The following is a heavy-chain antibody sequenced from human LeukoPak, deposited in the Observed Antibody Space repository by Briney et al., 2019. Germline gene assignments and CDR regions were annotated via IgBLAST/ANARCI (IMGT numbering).Heavy chain of an antibody. D-gene: IGHD3-3*01. Sequence: SETLSLTCTVSGGSISSSSYYWGWIRQPPGKGLEWIGSIYYSGSTYYNPSLKSRVTISVDTSKNQFSLKLSSVTAADTAVYYCARVKRRITIFGVVLNWFDPWGQGTLVTVSS. CDR3: ARVKRRITIFGVVLNWFDP. V-gene: IGHV4-39*07. CDR1: GGSISSSSYY. CDR2: IYYSGST. J-gene: IGHJ5*02.